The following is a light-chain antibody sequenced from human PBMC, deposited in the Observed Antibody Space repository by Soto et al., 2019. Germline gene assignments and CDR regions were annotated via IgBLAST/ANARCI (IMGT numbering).Light chain of an antibody. CDR1: SSNIESNY. CDR2: SDN. J-gene: IGLJ2*01. Sequence: QSVLSQPPAASGTPGQRVTISCSGTSSNIESNYVSWYQQLPGTAPKLLIYSDNQRPSGVPDRFSGSKSGTSASLAISGLRSDDEADYYCAAWDDSLSGLVFGGGTKVTVL. V-gene: IGLV1-47*02. CDR3: AAWDDSLSGLV.